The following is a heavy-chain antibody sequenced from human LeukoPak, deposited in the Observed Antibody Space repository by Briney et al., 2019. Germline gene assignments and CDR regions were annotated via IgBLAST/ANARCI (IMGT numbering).Heavy chain of an antibody. J-gene: IGHJ4*02. CDR3: ARESPGATRDD. D-gene: IGHD1-26*01. CDR2: ISSSGSTI. CDR1: GFTFSSYE. V-gene: IGHV3-48*03. Sequence: GGSLRLSCAASGFTFSSYEMNWVRQAPGKGLEWVSYISSSGSTIYYADSVKGRFTISRDNAKNSLYLQMNSLRAEDTAVYYCARESPGATRDDRGQGTLVTVSS.